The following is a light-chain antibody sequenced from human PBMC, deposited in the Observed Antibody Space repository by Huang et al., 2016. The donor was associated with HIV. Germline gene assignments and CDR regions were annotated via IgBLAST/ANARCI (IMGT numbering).Light chain of an antibody. Sequence: DIVMTQSPAILSVSPGERATLSCRASQSVSSNLAWYQQKLGQPPRLLSHGASTRATGIPARFSGSGSGTEFTLTISSLQSEDFAVYYCQQYDNWPPYTFGQGTKLEIK. J-gene: IGKJ2*01. V-gene: IGKV3-15*01. CDR1: QSVSSN. CDR2: GAS. CDR3: QQYDNWPPYT.